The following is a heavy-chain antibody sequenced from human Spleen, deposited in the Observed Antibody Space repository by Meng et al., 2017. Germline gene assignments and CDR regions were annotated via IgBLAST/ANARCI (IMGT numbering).Heavy chain of an antibody. CDR2: IYYSGST. V-gene: IGHV4-61*08. Sequence: SGPTLVKPTQTLTLTCTFSGFSLSTSGMCVSWIRQPPGKGLEWIGYIYYSGSTNYNPSLKSRVTMSVDTSKNQFSLKLNSVTAADTAVYYCTRGSLSGLPTRWGQGTLVTVSS. J-gene: IGHJ4*02. D-gene: IGHD3/OR15-3a*01. CDR1: GFSLSTSGMC. CDR3: TRGSLSGLPTR.